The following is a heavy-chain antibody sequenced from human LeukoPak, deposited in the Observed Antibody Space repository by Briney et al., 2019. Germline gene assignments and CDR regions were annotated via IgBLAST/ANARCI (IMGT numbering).Heavy chain of an antibody. CDR1: GFTFSSYA. V-gene: IGHV3-23*01. J-gene: IGHJ4*02. D-gene: IGHD3-3*01. Sequence: GGSLRLSCAASGFTFSSYAMSWVRQAPGKGLEWVSAISGSGGSTYYADSVKGRFTISRDNSKNTLYLQMNSLRAEGTAVYYCAKLKLRFLEWLPQHYFDYWGQGTLVTVSS. CDR3: AKLKLRFLEWLPQHYFDY. CDR2: ISGSGGST.